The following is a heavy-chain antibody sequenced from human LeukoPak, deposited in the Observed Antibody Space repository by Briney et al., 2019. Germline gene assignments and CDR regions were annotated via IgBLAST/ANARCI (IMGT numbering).Heavy chain of an antibody. CDR1: GFTFSSYA. D-gene: IGHD1-26*01. V-gene: IGHV3-23*01. J-gene: IGHJ6*02. CDR3: ARVWGYYYYGMDV. CDR2: IGGSGGST. Sequence: GGSLRLSCAASGFTFSSYAMSWVRQAPGKGLEWVSAIGGSGGSTYYADSVKGRFTISRDNSKNTLYLQMNSLRAEDTAVYYCARVWGYYYYGMDVWGQGTTVTVSS.